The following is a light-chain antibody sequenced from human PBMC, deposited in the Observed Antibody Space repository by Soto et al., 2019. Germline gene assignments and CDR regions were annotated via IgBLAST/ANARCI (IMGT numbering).Light chain of an antibody. V-gene: IGLV2-11*01. CDR3: CSYAGSLSFV. Sequence: QSVLTQPRSVSGSSGQSVSISCTGTSSDVGGYNYVSWYQHHPGKAPKLMIYDVTKRPSGVPDRFSGSKSGNTASLTISGLQAEDEADYYCCSYAGSLSFVFGTGTKVTVL. CDR1: SSDVGGYNY. J-gene: IGLJ1*01. CDR2: DVT.